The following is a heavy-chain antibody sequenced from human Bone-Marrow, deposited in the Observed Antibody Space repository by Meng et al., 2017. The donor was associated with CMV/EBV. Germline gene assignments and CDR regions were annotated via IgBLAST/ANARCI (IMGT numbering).Heavy chain of an antibody. J-gene: IGHJ6*02. CDR2: IYSGGST. CDR3: ARPTRTYYYGMDV. V-gene: IGHV3-66*02. Sequence: LSLTCAASGFTVSSNYMSWVRQAPGKGLEWVSVIYSGGSTYYADSVKGRFTISRDNSKNTLYLQMNSLRAEDTAVYYCARPTRTYYYGMDVWGQGTTVTVSS. D-gene: IGHD3/OR15-3a*01. CDR1: GFTVSSNY.